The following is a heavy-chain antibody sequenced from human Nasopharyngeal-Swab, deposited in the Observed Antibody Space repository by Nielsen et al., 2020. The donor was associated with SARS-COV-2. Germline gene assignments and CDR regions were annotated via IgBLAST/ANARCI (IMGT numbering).Heavy chain of an antibody. D-gene: IGHD3-10*01. CDR2: IYWDDDK. CDR3: ARTRGYYYGSGSYSGWFDP. Sequence: WIRQPPGKALEWLALIYWDDDKYYSTSLKTRLTITKDTSKNQVVLTMTNMDPVDTATYCCARTRGYYYGSGSYSGWFDPWGQGTLVTVSS. V-gene: IGHV2-70*01. J-gene: IGHJ5*02.